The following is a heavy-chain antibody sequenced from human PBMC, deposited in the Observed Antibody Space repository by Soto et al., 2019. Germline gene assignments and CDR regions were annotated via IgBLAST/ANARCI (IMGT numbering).Heavy chain of an antibody. CDR3: TREGSAPYYYYGMDA. CDR1: GYTFTTYG. V-gene: IGHV1-18*01. CDR2: INTHNGNT. J-gene: IGHJ6*02. Sequence: QVQLEQSAPEVKKPGASVKVSCKASGYTFTTYGISWVRRAPGQGLEWLGWINTHNGNTNYAQNLQGRVIMTADTSTSTAYMELRSLRSDDTAIYYCTREGSAPYYYYGMDAWGQGTTGTVSS. D-gene: IGHD3-10*01.